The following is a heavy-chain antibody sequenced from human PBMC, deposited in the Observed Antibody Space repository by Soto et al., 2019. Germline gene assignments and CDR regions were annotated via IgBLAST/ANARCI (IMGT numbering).Heavy chain of an antibody. Sequence: EVQLVESGGGLVQPGGSLRLSCAASGFTFSTYWMSWVRQAPGKGLEWVANIKQDGSEKYYVDSVKGRFTISRDNTKKSLDLQMNSLRAEDTAVYYCASRYLEYCSSASCSAPYDFWGQGTLVTVSS. V-gene: IGHV3-7*05. CDR2: IKQDGSEK. CDR1: GFTFSTYW. D-gene: IGHD2-2*01. J-gene: IGHJ4*02. CDR3: ASRYLEYCSSASCSAPYDF.